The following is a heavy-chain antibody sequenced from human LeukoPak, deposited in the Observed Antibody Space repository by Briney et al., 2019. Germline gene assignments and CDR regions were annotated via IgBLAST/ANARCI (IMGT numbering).Heavy chain of an antibody. CDR1: GFTFDDYV. CDR3: ARDPYNGYYGDDYYYYMDV. D-gene: IGHD4-17*01. Sequence: GGSLGLSCAASGFTFDDYVMHWVRQAPGKGLEWVSSITRDTIYTFYADSVKGRFTISRDNAKNSLSLQMNSLRAEDTAVYYCARDPYNGYYGDDYYYYMDVWGKGTTVTISS. V-gene: IGHV3-21*01. CDR2: ITRDTIYT. J-gene: IGHJ6*03.